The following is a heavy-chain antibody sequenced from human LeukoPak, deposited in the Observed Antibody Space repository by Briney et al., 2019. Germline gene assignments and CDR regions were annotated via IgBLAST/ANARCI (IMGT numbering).Heavy chain of an antibody. CDR1: GFSVSSNY. Sequence: GGSLRLSCAASGFSVSSNYLSWVRQAPGKGLKWVSVMYSGGSTFYADSVKGRFTISRDNSKNTLNLQMNSLRAEDTAIYYCALHINGDYESRFDPWGQGTLVTVSS. D-gene: IGHD4-17*01. V-gene: IGHV3-53*01. CDR2: MYSGGST. CDR3: ALHINGDYESRFDP. J-gene: IGHJ5*02.